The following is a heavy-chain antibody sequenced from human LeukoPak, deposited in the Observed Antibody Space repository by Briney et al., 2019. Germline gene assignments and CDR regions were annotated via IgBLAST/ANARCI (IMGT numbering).Heavy chain of an antibody. Sequence: GGSLRLSCAASGLTVSSDYMAGVRQAPGKGLEWISVIYGGGATYYADSVRGRFTISRDTSNNALYLQMISLRVEDTAVYHCARLLPASRHYFDYWGLGTLVTVSS. J-gene: IGHJ4*02. V-gene: IGHV3-53*01. CDR3: ARLLPASRHYFDY. CDR1: GLTVSSDY. CDR2: IYGGGAT. D-gene: IGHD6-6*01.